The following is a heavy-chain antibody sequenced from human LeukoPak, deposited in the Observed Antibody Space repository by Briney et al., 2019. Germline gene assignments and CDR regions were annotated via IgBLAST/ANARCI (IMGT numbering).Heavy chain of an antibody. V-gene: IGHV3-23*01. CDR3: AKDWIQFNRVFDCFDS. CDR2: IGNTET. J-gene: IGHJ4*02. D-gene: IGHD5-18*01. CDR1: GFPFETNA. Sequence: GGSLRLSCATSGFPFETNAMSWVRQAPGKGLEWVATIGNTETFYADSVTGRFTISRDNSKNTVNLQMNGLRVEDTAIYYCAKDWIQFNRVFDCFDSWGQGTLVTVSS.